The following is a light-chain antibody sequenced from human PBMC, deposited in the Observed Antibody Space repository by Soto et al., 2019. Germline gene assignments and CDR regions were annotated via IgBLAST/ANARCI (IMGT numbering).Light chain of an antibody. CDR1: QSISTY. V-gene: IGKV1-39*01. CDR2: AAS. J-gene: IGKJ4*01. CDR3: QQSYSTPLT. Sequence: DIPMTQSPSSLSASVGDRVTITCRASQSISTYVNWYQQKPGKAPKLLIYAASSVQSGVPSRFSGSGSGTGFTLTISSLQPEDFATYYCQQSYSTPLTFGGGTKVEIK.